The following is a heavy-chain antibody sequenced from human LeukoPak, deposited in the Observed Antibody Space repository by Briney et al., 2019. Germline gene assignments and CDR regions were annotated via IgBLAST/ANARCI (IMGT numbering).Heavy chain of an antibody. D-gene: IGHD2-15*01. V-gene: IGHV1-69*10. Sequence: SVKVSCKASGGTFSSYAISWVRQAPGQGLEWMGGLIPTLGTANYAQKFQGRVTITADKPSNTAYMELSSLRFEDTAVYYCARDVGGPANYWGQGTLVTVSS. CDR1: GGTFSSYA. J-gene: IGHJ4*02. CDR3: ARDVGGPANY. CDR2: LIPTLGTA.